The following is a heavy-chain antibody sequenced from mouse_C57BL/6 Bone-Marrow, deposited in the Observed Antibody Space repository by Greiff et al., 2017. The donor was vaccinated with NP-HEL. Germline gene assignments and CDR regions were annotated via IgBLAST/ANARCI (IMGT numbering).Heavy chain of an antibody. V-gene: IGHV5-9*01. J-gene: IGHJ3*01. D-gene: IGHD1-2*01. CDR1: GFTFSSYT. CDR3: ARHGSLLRAWFAY. CDR2: ISGGGGNT. Sequence: EVMLVESGGGLVKPGGSLKLSCAASGFTFSSYTMSWVRQTPEKRLAWVATISGGGGNTYYPDSVKGRFTISRDNAKNTLYLQMSSLRSEDTALYYCARHGSLLRAWFAYWGQGTLVTVSA.